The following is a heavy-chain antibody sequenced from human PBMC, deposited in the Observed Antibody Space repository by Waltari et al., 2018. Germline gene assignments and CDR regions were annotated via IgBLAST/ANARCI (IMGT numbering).Heavy chain of an antibody. V-gene: IGHV4-34*01. CDR1: GASFSGHY. CDR2: INHTGST. J-gene: IGHJ5*02. Sequence: QVQLQQWGAGLLKPSETLSLTCAVYGASFSGHYWSWIRQPPGKGLEWIGVINHTGSTTSHPSLKSRVTISVDTVKYQFSLKLTSVTAADTAVYYCARGKSRIDPWGQGTLVTVSS. CDR3: ARGKSRIDP.